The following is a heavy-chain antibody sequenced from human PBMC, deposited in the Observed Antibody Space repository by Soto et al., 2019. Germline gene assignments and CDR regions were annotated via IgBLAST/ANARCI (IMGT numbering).Heavy chain of an antibody. CDR3: ARGTVTRYFDY. J-gene: IGHJ4*02. CDR2: INHSGST. D-gene: IGHD4-17*01. V-gene: IGHV4-34*01. Sequence: QVQLQQWGAGLLKPSETLSLTCAVYGGSFSGYYWSWIRQPPGKGLEWIGEINHSGSTNYNPSLKSRVPISVDTSKNQFSLKLRSVTAADTAVYYCARGTVTRYFDYWGQGTLVTVSS. CDR1: GGSFSGYY.